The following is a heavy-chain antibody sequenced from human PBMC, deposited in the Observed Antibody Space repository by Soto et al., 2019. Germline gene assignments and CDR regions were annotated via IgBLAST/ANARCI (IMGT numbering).Heavy chain of an antibody. Sequence: QVQLVESGGGVVQPGKSLRLSCVASGFTFSGYAMHWIRQAPGKAPEWVALISSDGSSTLYADSVRGRFTISRDNSRDTLYLQLNSLRPDDTAVFSCARGAYRYFVYWGQGTLVTVSS. CDR2: ISSDGSST. J-gene: IGHJ4*02. V-gene: IGHV3-30-3*01. CDR3: ARGAYRYFVY. D-gene: IGHD4-4*01. CDR1: GFTFSGYA.